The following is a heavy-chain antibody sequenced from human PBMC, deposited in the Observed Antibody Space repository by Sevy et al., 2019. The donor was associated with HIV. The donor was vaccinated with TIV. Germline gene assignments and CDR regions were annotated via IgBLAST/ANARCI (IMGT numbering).Heavy chain of an antibody. V-gene: IGHV3-23*01. CDR2: IVGSGGST. J-gene: IGHJ3*02. CDR1: GFTFSSYD. D-gene: IGHD5-18*01. Sequence: GGSLRLSCTASGFTFSSYDMSWVRQAPGKGLEWVSGIVGSGGSTYNADSVKGRFTISRDNSKNTLHLQMNSLRAEDTAVYYCAKDQGYSYTGNAFDIWGQGTMVTVSS. CDR3: AKDQGYSYTGNAFDI.